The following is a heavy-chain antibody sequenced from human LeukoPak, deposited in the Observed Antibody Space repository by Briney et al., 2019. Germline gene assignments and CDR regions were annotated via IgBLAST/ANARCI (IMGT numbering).Heavy chain of an antibody. Sequence: GGSLRLSCAASGFTFSDYYMSWIRQAPGKGLEWVSYISSSGSTIYYADSVKGRFTISRDNAKNSLYLQMNSLRAEDTAVYYCAGVIAVTPAFDIWGQGTMVTVSS. CDR3: AGVIAVTPAFDI. CDR1: GFTFSDYY. V-gene: IGHV3-11*01. J-gene: IGHJ3*02. D-gene: IGHD4-23*01. CDR2: ISSSGSTI.